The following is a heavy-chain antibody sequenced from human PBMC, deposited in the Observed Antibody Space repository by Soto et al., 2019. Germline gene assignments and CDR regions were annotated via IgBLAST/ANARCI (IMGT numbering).Heavy chain of an antibody. CDR3: ARSVGIAAAGRLDY. V-gene: IGHV4-4*02. J-gene: IGHJ4*02. CDR2: IYHSGIT. CDR1: GGSINSGNW. Sequence: SETLSLTCAVSGGSINSGNWWSWVRQPPGKGLEWIGEIYHSGITNYNPSLKSRVIISVDKPKNQFSLKLSSMTAADTAVYYCARSVGIAAAGRLDYWGQGTLVTVSS. D-gene: IGHD6-13*01.